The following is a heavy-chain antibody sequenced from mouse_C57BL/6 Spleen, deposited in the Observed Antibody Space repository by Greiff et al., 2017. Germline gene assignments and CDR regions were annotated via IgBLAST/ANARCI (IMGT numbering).Heavy chain of an antibody. CDR1: GFTFSSYA. J-gene: IGHJ1*03. V-gene: IGHV5-4*01. CDR3: AREGPSNWYFDV. D-gene: IGHD6-1*01. CDR2: ISDGGSYT. Sequence: EVQVVESGGGLVKPGGSLKLSCAASGFTFSSYAMSWVRQTPEKRLEWVATISDGGSYTYYPDNVKGRFTISRDNAKNNLYLQMSHLKSEDTAMYYCAREGPSNWYFDVWGTGTTVTVSS.